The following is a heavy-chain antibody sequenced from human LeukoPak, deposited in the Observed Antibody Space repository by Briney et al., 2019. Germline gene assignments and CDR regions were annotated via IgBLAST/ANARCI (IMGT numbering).Heavy chain of an antibody. J-gene: IGHJ4*02. CDR2: IYSGGCT. CDR3: AREVTSSHKLDY. Sequence: GGSLRLSCAASGFTVSSNYMSWVRQAPGKGLEWVSVIYSGGCTYYADSVKGRFTISRDNSKNTLYLQMNSLRAEDTAVYYCAREVTSSHKLDYWGQGTLVTVSS. V-gene: IGHV3-66*02. CDR1: GFTVSSNY. D-gene: IGHD2-21*02.